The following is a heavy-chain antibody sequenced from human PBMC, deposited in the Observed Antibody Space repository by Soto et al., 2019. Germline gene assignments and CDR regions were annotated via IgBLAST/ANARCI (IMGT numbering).Heavy chain of an antibody. Sequence: QITLKESGPTLVKPTQTLTLTCTFSGFSLSTSGVGVGWSRQPPGKALEWLALIYLDDDKRYSPSLKSRLTNNKDPPQNQVGLKMTDMDPGDTATLYCGRLLLWFGELAGWFDPWGQGTLVTVSS. J-gene: IGHJ5*02. CDR3: GRLLLWFGELAGWFDP. CDR2: IYLDDDK. D-gene: IGHD3-10*01. V-gene: IGHV2-5*02. CDR1: GFSLSTSGVG.